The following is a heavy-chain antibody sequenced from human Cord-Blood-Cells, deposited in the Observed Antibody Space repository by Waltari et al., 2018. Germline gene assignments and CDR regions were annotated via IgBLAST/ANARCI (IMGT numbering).Heavy chain of an antibody. J-gene: IGHJ5*02. CDR1: GGSFSGYY. V-gene: IGHV4-34*01. Sequence: QVQLQQWGAGLLKPSETLSLTCAVHGGSFSGYYWTWIRQPPGKGLEWIGEINHSGSTNYNPSLKSRVTISVDTSKNQFSLKLSSVTAADTAVYYCARGGGSSGEGNWFDPWGQGTLVTVSS. CDR3: ARGGGSSGEGNWFDP. CDR2: INHSGST. D-gene: IGHD6-19*01.